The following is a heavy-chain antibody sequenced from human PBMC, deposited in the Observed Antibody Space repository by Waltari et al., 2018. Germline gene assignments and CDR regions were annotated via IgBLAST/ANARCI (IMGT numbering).Heavy chain of an antibody. V-gene: IGHV1-24*01. J-gene: IGHJ6*03. Sequence: QVQLVQSGAEVKKPGASVKVSCKVSGYTLTELSMHWVRQAPGKGLELMGGFVPEDGETIYAQKFQGRVTMTEDTSTDTAYMELSSLRSEDTAVYYCATPGPQPTIDGYYYYYYMDVWGKGTTVTVSS. CDR3: ATPGPQPTIDGYYYYYYMDV. CDR1: GYTLTELS. D-gene: IGHD3-9*01. CDR2: FVPEDGET.